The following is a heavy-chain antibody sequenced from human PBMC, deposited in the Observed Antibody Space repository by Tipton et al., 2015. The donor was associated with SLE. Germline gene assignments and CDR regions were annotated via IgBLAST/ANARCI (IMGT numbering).Heavy chain of an antibody. D-gene: IGHD1-1*01. J-gene: IGHJ4*02. V-gene: IGHV3-33*01. CDR1: GFTFNAYG. CDR3: ARGDTGELGE. CDR2: IWYDGTNK. Sequence: SLRLSCAASGFTFNAYGMHWVRQAPGKGLEWVAVIWYDGTNKYYADSVMGRFTISRDNSKNTLSLQMHSLRAGDTALYYCARGDTGELGEWGQGTLVTVST.